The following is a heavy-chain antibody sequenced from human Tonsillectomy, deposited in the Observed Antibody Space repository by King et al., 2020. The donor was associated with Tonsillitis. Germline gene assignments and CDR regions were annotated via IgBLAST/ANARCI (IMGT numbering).Heavy chain of an antibody. D-gene: IGHD3-22*01. CDR1: GFTFSSYN. V-gene: IGHV3-48*01. J-gene: IGHJ4*02. CDR3: VRGRSAGYYGIFDY. CDR2: ISGSSGPI. Sequence: VQLVESGGGLAQPGGFLRLSCVASGFTFSSYNMNWVRQAPGKGLEWVSYISGSSGPIDYADSVKGRFTISRDNARNSLYLQMDSLRAEDTAVYYCVRGRSAGYYGIFDYWGQGMQVAVSS.